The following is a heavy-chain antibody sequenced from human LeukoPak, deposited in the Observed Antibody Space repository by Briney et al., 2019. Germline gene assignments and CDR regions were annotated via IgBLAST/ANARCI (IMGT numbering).Heavy chain of an antibody. Sequence: SETLSLTCTVSGGSISSYYWSWIWQPAGKGLEWIGRIYTSGSTNYNPSLKSRVTMSVDTSKNQFFLKLSSVTAADTAVYYCARERDLNYDFWSGYYFDYWGQGTLVTVSS. J-gene: IGHJ4*02. CDR3: ARERDLNYDFWSGYYFDY. V-gene: IGHV4-4*07. CDR1: GGSISSYY. CDR2: IYTSGST. D-gene: IGHD3-3*01.